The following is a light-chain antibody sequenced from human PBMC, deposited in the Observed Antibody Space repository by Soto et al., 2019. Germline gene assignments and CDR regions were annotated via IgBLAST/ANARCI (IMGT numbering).Light chain of an antibody. CDR3: QQYDNWPPIT. CDR2: SAS. Sequence: EIIMTPSPATLSVSPGERVTLSCRASPRVCDNVAWFQQRPGQSPRLLMHSASARAAGLPARFSGSGSGPEFSLSIHSLQSEDFAVYYCQQYDNWPPITFGQGTRLEIK. CDR1: PRVCDN. V-gene: IGKV3-15*01. J-gene: IGKJ5*01.